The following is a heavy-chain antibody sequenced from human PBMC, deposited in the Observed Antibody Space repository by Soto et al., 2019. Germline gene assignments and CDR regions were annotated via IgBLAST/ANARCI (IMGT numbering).Heavy chain of an antibody. CDR2: IYYSGST. CDR1: GGSISSSSYY. CDR3: ARHATNSGWYHYYYYYGMDV. Sequence: ASETLSLTCAVSGGSISSSSYYWGWIRQPPGKGLEWIGSIYYSGSTYYNPSLKSRVTISVDTSKNQFSLKLSSVTAADTAVYHCARHATNSGWYHYYYYYGMDVWGQGTTVTVSS. D-gene: IGHD6-19*01. J-gene: IGHJ6*02. V-gene: IGHV4-39*01.